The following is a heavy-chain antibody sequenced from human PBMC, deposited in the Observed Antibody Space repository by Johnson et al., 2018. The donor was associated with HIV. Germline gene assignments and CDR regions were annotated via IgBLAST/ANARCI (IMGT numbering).Heavy chain of an antibody. V-gene: IGHV3-30*02. J-gene: IGHJ3*02. D-gene: IGHD6-13*01. CDR2: IRYDGSNE. CDR1: GFTFSSYG. Sequence: QVQLVESGGGVVQPGGSLRLSCAASGFTFSSYGMHWVRQAPGKGLEWVAFIRYDGSNEDYADSVKGRFTVSRDNVNNAIYLEMDSLKVEDTSVYYCVKDFGSSSWHAFDIWGQGTMVTVSS. CDR3: VKDFGSSSWHAFDI.